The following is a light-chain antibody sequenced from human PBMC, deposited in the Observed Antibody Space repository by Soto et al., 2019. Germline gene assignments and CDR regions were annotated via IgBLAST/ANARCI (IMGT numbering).Light chain of an antibody. CDR2: DAS. CDR3: QQRSHWPPWT. CDR1: QSVSSY. V-gene: IGKV3-11*01. J-gene: IGKJ1*01. Sequence: EIVLTQSPATLSLSPGERATLSCRASQSVSSYLAWYQQKPGQAPRLLIYDASNRATGIPARFSGSGSGTDFTLTISSLDPEDFAVYYCQQRSHWPPWTFGQGTKVEIK.